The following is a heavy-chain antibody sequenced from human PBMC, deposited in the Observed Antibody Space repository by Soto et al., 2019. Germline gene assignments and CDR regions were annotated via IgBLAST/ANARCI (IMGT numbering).Heavy chain of an antibody. V-gene: IGHV4-59*01. J-gene: IGHJ4*02. CDR3: SREGVDYDHDY. CDR2: IYYSGST. Sequence: ETPSLTCTVSGGSISSYYWSWIRQPPGKGLEWIGYIYYSGSTNYNPSLKSRVTISVDTSKNQISLQLSPVNAADTAVYYRSREGVDYDHDYWGEGTRVTVSS. D-gene: IGHD4-17*01. CDR1: GGSISSYY.